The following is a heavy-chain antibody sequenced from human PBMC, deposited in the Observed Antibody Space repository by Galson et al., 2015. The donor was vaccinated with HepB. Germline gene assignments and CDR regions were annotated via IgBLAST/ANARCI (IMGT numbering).Heavy chain of an antibody. CDR3: AKGPYYYDSSCYCWFDP. V-gene: IGHV1-3*01. J-gene: IGHJ5*02. D-gene: IGHD3-22*01. Sequence: QSGAEVKKPGESLKISCKASGYTFTSYAMHWVRQAPGQRLEWMGWINAGNGNTKYSQKFQGRVTITRDTSASTAYMELSSLRSEDTAVFYCAKGPYYYDSSCYCWFDPWLQGTLVTVSS. CDR2: INAGNGNT. CDR1: GYTFTSYA.